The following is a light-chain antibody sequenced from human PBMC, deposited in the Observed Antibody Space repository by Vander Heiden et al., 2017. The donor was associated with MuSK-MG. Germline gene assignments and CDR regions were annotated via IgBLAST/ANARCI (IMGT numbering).Light chain of an antibody. CDR2: QDS. CDR1: KLGDKY. V-gene: IGLV3-1*01. Sequence: SYELTQPPSVSVSPGQTASITCSGDKLGDKYACWYQQKPGQSPVLVIYQDSKRPSGIPERFSGSNSGNTATLTISGTQAMDEADCYCQAWDSSTGGVFGGGTKLTVL. CDR3: QAWDSSTGGV. J-gene: IGLJ2*01.